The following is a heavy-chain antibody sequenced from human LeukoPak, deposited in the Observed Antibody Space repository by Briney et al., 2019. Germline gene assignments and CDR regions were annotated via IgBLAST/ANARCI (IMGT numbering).Heavy chain of an antibody. D-gene: IGHD6-19*01. CDR2: IYTSGST. CDR1: GGSISSYY. V-gene: IGHV4-4*07. CDR3: ASDTYSSGWYGDAFDI. J-gene: IGHJ3*02. Sequence: SSETLSLTCTVSGGSISSYYWSWIRQPAGKGLEWIGRIYTSGSTNYNPSLKSRVTMSVDTSKNQFSLKLSSVIAADTAVYYCASDTYSSGWYGDAFDIWGQGTMVTVSS.